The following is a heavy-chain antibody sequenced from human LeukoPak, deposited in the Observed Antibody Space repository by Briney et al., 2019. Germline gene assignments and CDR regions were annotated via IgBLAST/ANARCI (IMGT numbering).Heavy chain of an antibody. V-gene: IGHV3-23*01. D-gene: IGHD1-26*01. Sequence: GGSLRLSCVASGFTFNNYWMSWVRQAPGKGLEWVSGLSGSGGNIYYADSVKGRFTISRENSKNTLYLQLNSLRADDTAVYYCAKGRSGSYSPTWDYWGQGTLVTVSS. CDR2: LSGSGGNI. J-gene: IGHJ4*02. CDR3: AKGRSGSYSPTWDY. CDR1: GFTFNNYW.